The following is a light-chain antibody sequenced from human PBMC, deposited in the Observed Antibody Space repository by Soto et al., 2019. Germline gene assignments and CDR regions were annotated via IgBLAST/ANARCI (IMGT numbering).Light chain of an antibody. CDR2: YDT. V-gene: IGLV3-21*04. Sequence: SYELTQPPSVSVAPGKTARITCGGDNIGTKSVHWNQQKPGQAPVVVIYYDTNRPSGIPERFSGSNGGNSATLTISRVEAGDEADYYCQVWDSTSDPVVFGGGTKLTVL. CDR3: QVWDSTSDPVV. CDR1: NIGTKS. J-gene: IGLJ2*01.